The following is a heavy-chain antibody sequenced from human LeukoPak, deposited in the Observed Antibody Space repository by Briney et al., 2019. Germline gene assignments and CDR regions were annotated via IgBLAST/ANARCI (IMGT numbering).Heavy chain of an antibody. CDR1: GGSMSGFY. V-gene: IGHV4-59*08. Sequence: SETLSLTCTVSGGSMSGFYWSWIRQPPGKGLEWIGYIFYIGSTSYNPSLESRVTISVDTSKNQFSLKLSSVTAADTAVYYCARQLRTVTTHYFDNWGQGTLVTVSS. CDR2: IFYIGST. D-gene: IGHD4-17*01. J-gene: IGHJ4*02. CDR3: ARQLRTVTTHYFDN.